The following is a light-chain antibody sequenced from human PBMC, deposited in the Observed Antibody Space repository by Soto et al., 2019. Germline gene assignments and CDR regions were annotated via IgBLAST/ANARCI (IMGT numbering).Light chain of an antibody. CDR3: QRADSFPRT. Sequence: DIQLTQSPSSVSASIGDRVTISCRASQSIYKWLVWYQQKPGNAPKLLIYAASSLQSGVPSRFSGSGYGTEFTLTISSLQPEDSATYYCQRADSFPRTFGGGTEVAI. V-gene: IGKV1-12*01. CDR2: AAS. CDR1: QSIYKW. J-gene: IGKJ4*01.